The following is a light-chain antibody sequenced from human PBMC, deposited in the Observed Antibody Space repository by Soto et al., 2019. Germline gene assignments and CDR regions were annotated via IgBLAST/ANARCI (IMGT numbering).Light chain of an antibody. CDR2: EVR. Sequence: QSALTQPASVSGSPGQSITISCTGTSSDIGNYNFVSWYQQHPGKAPKLMIYEVRNRPSGVSNRFSGSKSGNTASLTISGLQAEDEADYYCSSYTSTTTPVVFGGGTQLTVL. V-gene: IGLV2-14*01. CDR1: SSDIGNYNF. CDR3: SSYTSTTTPVV. J-gene: IGLJ2*01.